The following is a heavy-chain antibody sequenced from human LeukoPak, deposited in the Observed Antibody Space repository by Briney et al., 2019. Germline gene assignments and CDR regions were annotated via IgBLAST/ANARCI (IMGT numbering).Heavy chain of an antibody. Sequence: SQTLSLTCAISGDSVSSNGATWNWRRQSPSRGLEWLGRTYYRSKWYNDYAVSVRSRITINSDTSKNQFSLQLNSVTPEDTAEYYCARMSYPFTPKAYFDYWGQGTLVTVSS. J-gene: IGHJ4*02. CDR3: ARMSYPFTPKAYFDY. CDR1: GDSVSSNGAT. D-gene: IGHD5/OR15-5a*01. CDR2: TYYRSKWYN. V-gene: IGHV6-1*01.